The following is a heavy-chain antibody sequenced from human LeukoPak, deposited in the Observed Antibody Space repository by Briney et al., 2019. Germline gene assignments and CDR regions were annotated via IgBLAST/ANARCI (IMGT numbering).Heavy chain of an antibody. V-gene: IGHV3-23*01. CDR2: MTSRGGTT. J-gene: IGHJ3*02. CDR3: AKDPNGDYIGAFDN. D-gene: IGHD2-8*01. Sequence: GGSLRLSCVASTSSFSAYAMTWVRQAPGKGLEWVSSMTSRGGTTYYADSVKGRFTISRDNSKNALYLQMNSLRAEDTAIYYCAKDPNGDYIGAFDNWGQGTVVTVSS. CDR1: TSSFSAYA.